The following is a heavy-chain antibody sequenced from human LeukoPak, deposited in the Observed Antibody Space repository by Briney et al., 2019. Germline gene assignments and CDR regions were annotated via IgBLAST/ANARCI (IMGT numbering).Heavy chain of an antibody. V-gene: IGHV3-48*01. J-gene: IGHJ4*02. CDR2: ICSSGNTI. CDR1: GFTFSSYS. D-gene: IGHD5-18*01. CDR3: ARDLFGYSYGPTQFSY. Sequence: PGGSLRLSCDAPGFTFSSYSMNWLRQAPGRAVECISYICSSGNTIYYADSVKGRFIISRDNAKNSLYLQMSSQRAEDTAVYYCARDLFGYSYGPTQFSYGGQGTLVTVS.